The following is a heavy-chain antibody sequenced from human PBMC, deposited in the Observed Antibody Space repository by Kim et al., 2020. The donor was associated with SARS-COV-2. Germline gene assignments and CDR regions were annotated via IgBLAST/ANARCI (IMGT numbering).Heavy chain of an antibody. Sequence: SETLSLTCTVSGGSISSSSYYWGWIRQPPGKGLEWIGNIYNSGSTNSNPSLKSRVTISVDTSKNQFSLKRSSVTAADTAVYYCARQYSSLGKWFDPWGQGTLVTVSS. CDR3: ARQYSSLGKWFDP. D-gene: IGHD6-19*01. J-gene: IGHJ5*02. CDR1: GGSISSSSYY. V-gene: IGHV4-39*01. CDR2: IYNSGST.